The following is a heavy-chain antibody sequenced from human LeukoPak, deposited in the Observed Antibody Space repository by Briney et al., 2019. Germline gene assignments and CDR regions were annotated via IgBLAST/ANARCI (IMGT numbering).Heavy chain of an antibody. CDR3: ARRAYYYDSSGYYPDY. V-gene: IGHV5-51*01. J-gene: IGHJ4*02. Sequence: GESLKISCKGSGYSFTSYWIGWVRQMPGKGLEWMGIIYPGVSDTRYSPSFQGQVTISADKSIGTAYLQWSSLKASDTAMYYCARRAYYYDSSGYYPDYWGQGTLVTVSS. CDR2: IYPGVSDT. CDR1: GYSFTSYW. D-gene: IGHD3-22*01.